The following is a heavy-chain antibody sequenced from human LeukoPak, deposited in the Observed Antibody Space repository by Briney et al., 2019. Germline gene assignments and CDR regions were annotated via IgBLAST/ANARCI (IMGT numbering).Heavy chain of an antibody. CDR1: GGSISSSSYY. V-gene: IGHV4-39*01. J-gene: IGHJ4*02. CDR2: IYYSGST. Sequence: SETLSLTCTVSGGSISSSSYYWGWIRQPPGKGLEWIGSIYYSGSTYYNPSLKSRVTISVDTSKHQFSLKPSSVTAADTAVYYCASRTRMTTVFSFDYWGQGTLVTVSS. D-gene: IGHD4-11*01. CDR3: ASRTRMTTVFSFDY.